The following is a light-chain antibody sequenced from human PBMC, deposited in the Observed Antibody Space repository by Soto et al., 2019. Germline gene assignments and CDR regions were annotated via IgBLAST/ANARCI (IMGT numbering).Light chain of an antibody. CDR1: QSPVHNDGNTY. V-gene: IGKV2-24*01. CDR2: KVS. Sequence: DIVMTQTPLSSPVTLGQAASISCRFWQSPVHNDGNTYLSWFQQRPGQPPRLLIYKVSDRFSGVPDRFSGSGAGTDFTLTISRVEAEDVGVYYCMQATQSSWTFGQGTKVEI. CDR3: MQATQSSWT. J-gene: IGKJ1*01.